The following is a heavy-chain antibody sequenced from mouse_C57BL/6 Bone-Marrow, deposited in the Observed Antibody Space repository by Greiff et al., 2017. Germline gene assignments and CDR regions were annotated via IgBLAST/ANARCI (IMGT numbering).Heavy chain of an antibody. D-gene: IGHD2-5*01. CDR3: ARREYSNPYFDY. V-gene: IGHV1-76*01. CDR1: GYTFTDYY. CDR2: IYPGSGNT. Sequence: VQLQQSGAELVRPGASVKLSCKASGYTFTDYYINWVKQRPGQGLEWIARIYPGSGNTYYNEKFKGKATLTAEKSSSTAYMQLSSLTSEDSAVYFCARREYSNPYFDYWGQGTTLTVSS. J-gene: IGHJ2*01.